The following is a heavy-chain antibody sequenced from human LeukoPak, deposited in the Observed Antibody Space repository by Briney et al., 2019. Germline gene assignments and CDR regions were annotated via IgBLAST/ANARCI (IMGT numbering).Heavy chain of an antibody. V-gene: IGHV4-31*03. CDR1: GGSISSGGYY. CDR3: ARDLPPPNYYYDSSGLNY. J-gene: IGHJ4*02. D-gene: IGHD3-22*01. Sequence: SETLSLTCTVSGGSISSGGYYWSWIRQHPGKGLEWIGYIYYSGSTYYNPSLKSRVTISVDTSKNQFSLKLSSVTAADTAVYYCARDLPPPNYYYDSSGLNYWGQGTLVTVSS. CDR2: IYYSGST.